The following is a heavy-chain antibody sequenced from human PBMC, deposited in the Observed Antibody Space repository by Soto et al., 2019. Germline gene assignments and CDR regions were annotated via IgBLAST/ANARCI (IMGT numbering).Heavy chain of an antibody. Sequence: PGASLRLSCAASGFTFSSYAMSWVRQAPGKGLEWVSAISGSGGSTYYADSVKGRFTISRDNSKNTLYLQMNSLRAEDTAVYYCAKDGSWRTGYRFDYWGQGTLVTVSS. V-gene: IGHV3-23*01. J-gene: IGHJ4*02. D-gene: IGHD3-9*01. CDR3: AKDGSWRTGYRFDY. CDR1: GFTFSSYA. CDR2: ISGSGGST.